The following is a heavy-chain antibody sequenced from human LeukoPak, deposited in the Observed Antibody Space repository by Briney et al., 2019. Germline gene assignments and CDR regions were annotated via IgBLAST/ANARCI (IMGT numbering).Heavy chain of an antibody. J-gene: IGHJ4*02. D-gene: IGHD3-10*01. CDR3: ARDLRARYYGSGSHDY. V-gene: IGHV1-18*01. CDR2: ISAYNGNT. Sequence: ASVKVSCKASGYTFTSYGISWVRQAPGQGLEWMGWISAYNGNTNYAQKLQGRVTMTTDTSTSTAYTELRSLRSDDTAVYYCARDLRARYYGSGSHDYWGQGTLVTVSS. CDR1: GYTFTSYG.